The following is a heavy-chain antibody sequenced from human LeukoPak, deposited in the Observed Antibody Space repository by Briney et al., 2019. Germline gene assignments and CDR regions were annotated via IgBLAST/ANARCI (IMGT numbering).Heavy chain of an antibody. V-gene: IGHV4-39*07. CDR3: ARTKHYYDSSGPFDY. CDR1: GGSISSSTNY. CDR2: IYYSGTT. D-gene: IGHD3-22*01. Sequence: SETLSLTCTVSGGSISSSTNYWGWIRQPPGKGLEWIGSIYYSGTTYYNPSLKSRVTISVDTSKNQFSLNLSSVTAADTAVYYCARTKHYYDSSGPFDYWGQGTLVTVSS. J-gene: IGHJ4*02.